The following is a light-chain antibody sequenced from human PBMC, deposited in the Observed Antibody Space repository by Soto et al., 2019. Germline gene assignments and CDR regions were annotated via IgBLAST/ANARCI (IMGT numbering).Light chain of an antibody. V-gene: IGKV3-20*01. Sequence: EFVLTQSPGTLSLSPGERATLSCRASQSVSSNYLAWYQQKHGQAPRLLIYAASRRATGIPDRFSGSGSGKDFTLTISRLEPEDSAVYYCQQHGTTFGQGTKVDIK. CDR2: AAS. CDR1: QSVSSNY. J-gene: IGKJ1*01. CDR3: QQHGTT.